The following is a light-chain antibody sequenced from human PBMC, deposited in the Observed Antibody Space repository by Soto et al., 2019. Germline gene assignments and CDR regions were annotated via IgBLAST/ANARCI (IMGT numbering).Light chain of an antibody. Sequence: IQMTQSPSSLSASVGARVTISCRASQGIRSDLAWYQQKPGKVPKLLIYGASKLESGVPSRFSGSGFGTDFTLTISSLQPEDFATYYCLQDYNFPWAFGQGTKVEIK. J-gene: IGKJ1*01. CDR1: QGIRSD. CDR3: LQDYNFPWA. V-gene: IGKV1-6*01. CDR2: GAS.